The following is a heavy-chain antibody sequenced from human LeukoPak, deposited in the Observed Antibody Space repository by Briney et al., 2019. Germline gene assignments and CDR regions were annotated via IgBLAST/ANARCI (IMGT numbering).Heavy chain of an antibody. CDR3: ARHGAGVYAYYYYGMDV. D-gene: IGHD2/OR15-2a*01. Sequence: SETLSLTCAVYGGSFSGYYWNWIRQPPGKGLEWIGEINHSGSTNYNPSLKSRVTISVDTSKSQFSLKLTSVTAADTAVYYCARHGAGVYAYYYYGMDVWGLGATVTVSS. J-gene: IGHJ6*02. CDR2: INHSGST. V-gene: IGHV4-34*01. CDR1: GGSFSGYY.